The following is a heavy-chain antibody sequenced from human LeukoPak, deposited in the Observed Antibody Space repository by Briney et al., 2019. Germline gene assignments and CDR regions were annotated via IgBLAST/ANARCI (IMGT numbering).Heavy chain of an antibody. Sequence: GGSLRFYCAAYGFTFSSYSMNWVRQAQGQGLEWVSYISSSSATIYYADFGKGRFTISRYNAKNSLYLQMNSLRAEDTAVYYCARGGLAGVWYADYWGQGTLVTVSS. D-gene: IGHD3-3*01. J-gene: IGHJ4*02. CDR2: ISSSSATI. CDR3: ARGGLAGVWYADY. V-gene: IGHV3-48*01. CDR1: GFTFSSYS.